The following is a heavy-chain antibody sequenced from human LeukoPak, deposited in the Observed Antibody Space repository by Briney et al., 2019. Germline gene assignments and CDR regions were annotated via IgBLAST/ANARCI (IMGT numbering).Heavy chain of an antibody. J-gene: IGHJ4*02. Sequence: SETLSLTCTVSGGSISSSSYYWGWIRQPPGKGLEWIGSIYYSGSTYYNPSLKSRVTISVDTSKNQFSLKLSSVTAADTAVYYRARHPSRLRYFDWLLSYFDYWGQGTLVTVSS. V-gene: IGHV4-39*01. D-gene: IGHD3-9*01. CDR1: GGSISSSSYY. CDR3: ARHPSRLRYFDWLLSYFDY. CDR2: IYYSGST.